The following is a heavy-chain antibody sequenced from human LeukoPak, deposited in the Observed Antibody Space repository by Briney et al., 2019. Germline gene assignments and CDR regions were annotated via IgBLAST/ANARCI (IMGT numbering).Heavy chain of an antibody. D-gene: IGHD6-13*01. CDR1: GLTFSSYW. CDR3: ARERVGSSWYFDY. J-gene: IGHJ4*02. Sequence: GGSLRLSCAASGLTFSSYWMTWVRQAPGKGLEWVANIKQDGSEKYYVDSVKGRFTISRDNAKNSLYLQMNSLRAEDTAVYYCARERVGSSWYFDYWGQGTLVTVSS. CDR2: IKQDGSEK. V-gene: IGHV3-7*03.